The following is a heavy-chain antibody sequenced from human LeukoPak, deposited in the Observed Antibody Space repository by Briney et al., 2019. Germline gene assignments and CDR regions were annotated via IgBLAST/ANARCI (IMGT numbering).Heavy chain of an antibody. CDR2: ISSSSSYK. Sequence: GGSLRLSCAASGFTFSSYAMSWVRQAPGKGLEWVSSISSSSSYKYYADSVKGRFTISRDNAKKSLYLQMNSLRAEDTAVYFCARVGGGSSFYYYGMDVWGQGTTVTVSS. CDR3: ARVGGGSSFYYYGMDV. D-gene: IGHD2-15*01. V-gene: IGHV3-21*01. J-gene: IGHJ6*02. CDR1: GFTFSSYA.